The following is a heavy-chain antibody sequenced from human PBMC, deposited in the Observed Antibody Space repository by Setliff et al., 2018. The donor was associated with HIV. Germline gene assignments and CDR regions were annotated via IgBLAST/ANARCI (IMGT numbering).Heavy chain of an antibody. D-gene: IGHD2-2*01. CDR1: GGSFSGYH. CDR3: ARGHPIVPTGLVSFYFDH. Sequence: SETLSLTCAVYGGSFSGYHWSWIRQSPGKGLEWIGEIDHSGSTDDNPSLKSQVAISVDTSKNQFSLKLSSVSAADTAVYYCARGHPIVPTGLVSFYFDHWGQGTLVTVSS. J-gene: IGHJ4*02. CDR2: IDHSGST. V-gene: IGHV4-34*01.